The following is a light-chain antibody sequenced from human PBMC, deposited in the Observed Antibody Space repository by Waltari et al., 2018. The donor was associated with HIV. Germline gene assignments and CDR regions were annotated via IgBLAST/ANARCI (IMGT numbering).Light chain of an antibody. V-gene: IGLV2-23*02. CDR1: SSDVGRYNL. CDR2: EVN. CDR3: CSHAGSSIYFV. J-gene: IGLJ1*01. Sequence: QSALTQPASVSGSPGQSITISCTGTSSDVGRYNLVSWYQQHPGKAPKVMIYEVNKRPSWVSNRFSSSKSGNTASLTISGLQAEDEAEYYCCSHAGSSIYFVFGTGTKVTVL.